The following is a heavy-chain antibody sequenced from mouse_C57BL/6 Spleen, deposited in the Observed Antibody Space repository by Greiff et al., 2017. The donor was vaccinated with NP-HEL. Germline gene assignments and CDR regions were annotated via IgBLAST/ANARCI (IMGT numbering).Heavy chain of an antibody. CDR2: IWSGGST. D-gene: IGHD2-4*01. Sequence: VQLVESGPGLVQPSQSLSITCTVSGFSLTSYGVHWVRQSPGKGLEWLGVIWSGGSTDYNAAFISRLSISKDNSKSQVFFKMNSLQADDTAIYYCARNPTMIRAPYAMDYWGQGTSVTVSS. CDR1: GFSLTSYG. CDR3: ARNPTMIRAPYAMDY. V-gene: IGHV2-2*01. J-gene: IGHJ4*01.